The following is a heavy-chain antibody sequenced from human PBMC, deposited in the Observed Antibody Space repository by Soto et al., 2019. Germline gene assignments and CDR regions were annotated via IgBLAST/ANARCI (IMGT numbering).Heavy chain of an antibody. Sequence: GGSLRLSCAASGFTFSTYSMNWVRQAPGKGLEWVSYINSTGTIKYYAGSVKGRFTVSRDNAKNSLYLQMNSLRAEDTAVYYCARMSSSISPGCWGQGTLVTVSS. V-gene: IGHV3-48*01. J-gene: IGHJ4*02. CDR3: ARMSSSISPGC. CDR1: GFTFSTYS. CDR2: INSTGTIK. D-gene: IGHD2-2*01.